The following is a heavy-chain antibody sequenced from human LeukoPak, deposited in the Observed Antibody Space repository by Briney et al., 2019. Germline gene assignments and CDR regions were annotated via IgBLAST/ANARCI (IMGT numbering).Heavy chain of an antibody. CDR3: ATDPGSSWVDY. CDR1: GYTFTSYG. Sequence: ASVKVSCKASGYTFTSYGISWVRQAPGQGLEWMGWISAYNGNTNYAQKFQGRVTMTEDTSTDTAYMELSSLRSEDTAVYYCATDPGSSWVDYWGQGTLVTVSS. J-gene: IGHJ4*02. V-gene: IGHV1-18*01. CDR2: ISAYNGNT. D-gene: IGHD6-13*01.